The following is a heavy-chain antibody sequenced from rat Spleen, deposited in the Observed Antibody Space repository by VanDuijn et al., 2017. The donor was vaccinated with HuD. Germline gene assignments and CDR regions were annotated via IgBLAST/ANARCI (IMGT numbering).Heavy chain of an antibody. V-gene: IGHV5-22*01. D-gene: IGHD1-1*01. Sequence: EVQLVESGGGLVQPGRSLKLSCAASGFTFSDYYMAWVRQAPKKGLEWVASISYEGSGTYYGDSVKGRFTFSRDNAKSTLYLQMNSLRSEDTATYYCARLSGPYFDYWGQGVMVTVSS. CDR3: ARLSGPYFDY. CDR2: ISYEGSGT. J-gene: IGHJ2*01. CDR1: GFTFSDYY.